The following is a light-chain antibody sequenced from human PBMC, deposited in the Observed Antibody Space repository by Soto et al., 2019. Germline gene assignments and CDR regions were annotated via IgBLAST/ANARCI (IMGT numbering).Light chain of an antibody. CDR2: AAS. CDR3: QQYYSYPLT. Sequence: AIRMTQAPSSFSASTGDRVTITCRASQGISSYLAWYQQKPGKAPKLLIYAASTLQSGVPSRFSGSGSGTDFTPTISCLLSEDFATYCCQQYYSYPLTLRQGTRLGI. J-gene: IGKJ5*01. CDR1: QGISSY. V-gene: IGKV1-8*01.